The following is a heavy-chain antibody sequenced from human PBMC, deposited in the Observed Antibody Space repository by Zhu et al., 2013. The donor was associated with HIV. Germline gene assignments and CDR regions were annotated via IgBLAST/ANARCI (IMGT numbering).Heavy chain of an antibody. V-gene: IGHV1-69*01. J-gene: IGHJ3*02. CDR2: IIPIFGTA. CDR1: GGTFSSYA. Sequence: VQLVQSGAEVKKPGSSVKVSCKASGGTFSSYAISWVRQAPGQGLEWMGGIIPIFGTANYAQKFQGRVTITADESTSTAYMELSSLRSEDTAVYYCARDRRGLAAYCGGDCYSAGNAFDIWGQGTMVTVSS. CDR3: ARDRRGLAAYCGGDCYSAGNAFDI. D-gene: IGHD2-21*01.